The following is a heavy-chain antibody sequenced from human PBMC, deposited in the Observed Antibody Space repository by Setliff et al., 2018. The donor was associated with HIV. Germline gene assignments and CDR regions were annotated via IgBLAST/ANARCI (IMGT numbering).Heavy chain of an antibody. J-gene: IGHJ3*02. D-gene: IGHD2-2*01. V-gene: IGHV3-23*01. CDR2: ISGSGDTI. CDR3: ARSRSTRDAFDT. CDR1: GFRFSDYT. Sequence: GGSLRLSCAPSGFRFSDYTMTWVRQAPGKGLECVSGISGSGDTIYYADSVKGRFTISRDNSKNILYLDMNTLRAEDTALYYCARSRSTRDAFDTWGQGTMVTVSS.